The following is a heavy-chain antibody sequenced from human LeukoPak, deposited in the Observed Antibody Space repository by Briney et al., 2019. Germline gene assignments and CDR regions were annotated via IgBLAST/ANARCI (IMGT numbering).Heavy chain of an antibody. Sequence: GSLRLSCAASGFTVSSNYMSWIRQPAGKGLEWIGRIYTSGSTNYNPSLKSRVTMSVDTSKNQFSLKLSSVTAADTAVYYCARQFGAFDIWGQGTMVTVSS. V-gene: IGHV4-4*07. CDR3: ARQFGAFDI. D-gene: IGHD3-10*01. CDR1: GFTVSSNY. CDR2: IYTSGST. J-gene: IGHJ3*02.